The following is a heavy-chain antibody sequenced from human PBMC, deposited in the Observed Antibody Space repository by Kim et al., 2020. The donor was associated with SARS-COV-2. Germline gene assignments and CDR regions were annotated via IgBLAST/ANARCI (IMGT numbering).Heavy chain of an antibody. D-gene: IGHD4-17*01. CDR3: ARSVTTDYYFDN. V-gene: IGHV1-3*01. J-gene: IGHJ4*02. Sequence: KYSQNFQGRVTITRYTSATTAYMDLFSLRSEDTAVYYCARSVTTDYYFDNWGQGTLVTVSS.